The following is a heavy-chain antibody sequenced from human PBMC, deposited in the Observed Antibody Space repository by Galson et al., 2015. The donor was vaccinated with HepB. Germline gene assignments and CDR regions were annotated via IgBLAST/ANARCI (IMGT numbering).Heavy chain of an antibody. CDR2: MSSRGSTI. CDR3: ARMYCSNGVCLYGMDV. D-gene: IGHD2-8*01. Sequence: VSYMSSRGSTIYYGDSVKGRFTISRDNAKNSLYLQMNSLRGEDTAVYYCARMYCSNGVCLYGMDVWGQGTTVTVSS. J-gene: IGHJ6*02. V-gene: IGHV3-11*01.